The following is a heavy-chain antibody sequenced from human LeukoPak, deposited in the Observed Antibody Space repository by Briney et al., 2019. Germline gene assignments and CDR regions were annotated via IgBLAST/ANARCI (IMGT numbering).Heavy chain of an antibody. CDR2: IYYSGST. Sequence: ASETLSLTCTASGGSISSSSYYWGWIRQPPGKGLEWIASIYYSGSTYYNPSLKSRVTISVDTSRNQFSLKLNSVTAADTAVYYCVGHLPYSNYCNYWGQGTLVTVSS. CDR1: GGSISSSSYY. D-gene: IGHD4-11*01. CDR3: VGHLPYSNYCNY. V-gene: IGHV4-39*01. J-gene: IGHJ4*02.